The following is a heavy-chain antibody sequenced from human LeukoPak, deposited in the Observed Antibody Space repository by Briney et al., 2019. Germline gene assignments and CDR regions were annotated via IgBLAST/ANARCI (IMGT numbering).Heavy chain of an antibody. CDR1: GFTFSSYE. V-gene: IGHV3-48*03. D-gene: IGHD2-15*01. CDR2: ISSSGSTI. J-gene: IGHJ6*04. Sequence: GGSLRLSCAASGFTFSSYEMKWVRQARGKGLEWVSYISSSGSTIYYADSVKGRFTIPRDNAKNSLYLQMNSLRAEDTAVYYCARVGDIVVVVAGTEGMDVWGKGTTVTVSS. CDR3: ARVGDIVVVVAGTEGMDV.